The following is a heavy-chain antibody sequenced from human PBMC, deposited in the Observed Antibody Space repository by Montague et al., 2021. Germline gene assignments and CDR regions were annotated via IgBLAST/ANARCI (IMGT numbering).Heavy chain of an antibody. Sequence: SLRLSCAASGFTFSLYSIHWVRQAPGKGLEWISYISSTSTNIYYADSVRGRFTVSRDNAKNSVSLQMNSLRDEDTAVYFCARVHTSGWSSDYWGQGTLVTVSS. J-gene: IGHJ4*02. CDR1: GFTFSLYS. V-gene: IGHV3-48*02. D-gene: IGHD6-19*01. CDR2: ISSTSTNI. CDR3: ARVHTSGWSSDY.